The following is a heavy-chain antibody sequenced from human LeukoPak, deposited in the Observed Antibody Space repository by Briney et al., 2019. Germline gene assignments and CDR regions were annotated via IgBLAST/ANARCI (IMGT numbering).Heavy chain of an antibody. Sequence: PGGSLRLSCAAPGFAFSDYAMSWVRQAPGKGLEWVATISAGGGSIDYADSVKGRFTISRDHSKNAVYLQMNSLRAEDTAVYYCAKDLQIIQLGLMDVWGKGTTVTVSS. CDR2: ISAGGGSI. CDR3: AKDLQIIQLGLMDV. J-gene: IGHJ6*03. D-gene: IGHD5-18*01. V-gene: IGHV3-23*01. CDR1: GFAFSDYA.